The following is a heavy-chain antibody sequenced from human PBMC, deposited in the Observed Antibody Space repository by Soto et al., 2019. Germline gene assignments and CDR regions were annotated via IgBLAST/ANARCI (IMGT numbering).Heavy chain of an antibody. CDR2: IYHTGNT. CDR1: GGSINSGGYS. CDR3: ARVERTLSTPFAYGMDV. V-gene: IGHV4-30-2*01. D-gene: IGHD2-2*01. Sequence: QLQLQESGSGLVKPSQTLSLTCTVSGGSINSGGYSWIWIRQPPGKGLEWIGYIYHTGNTFYNPSLQXRXTXSXXQSKTQFSLSLGSVTAADTAMYYCARVERTLSTPFAYGMDVWGQGTTVTVSS. J-gene: IGHJ6*02.